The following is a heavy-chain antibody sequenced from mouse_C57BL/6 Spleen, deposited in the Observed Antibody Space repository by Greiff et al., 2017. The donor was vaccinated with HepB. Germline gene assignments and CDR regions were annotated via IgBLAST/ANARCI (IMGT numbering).Heavy chain of an antibody. CDR3: AREGLLRYWYFDV. D-gene: IGHD1-1*01. V-gene: IGHV5-4*01. J-gene: IGHJ1*03. CDR1: GFTFSSYA. CDR2: ISDGGSYT. Sequence: EVKVVESGGGLVKPGGSLKLSCAASGFTFSSYAMSWVRQTPEKRLEWVATISDGGSYTYYPDNVKGRFTISRDNAKNNLYLQMSHLKSEDTAMYYCAREGLLRYWYFDVWGTGTTVTVSS.